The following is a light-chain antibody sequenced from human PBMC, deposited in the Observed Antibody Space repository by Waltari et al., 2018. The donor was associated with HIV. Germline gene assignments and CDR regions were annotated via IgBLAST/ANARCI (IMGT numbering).Light chain of an antibody. CDR2: RND. CDR3: ATWDDSLSAWL. J-gene: IGLJ3*02. CDR1: SSNLGSNN. V-gene: IGLV1-47*01. Sequence: QSVLTQPPAASGTPGQRVPISCSGSSSNLGSNNVYWDQQLPRTPPRLLIQRNDQRPSGVSDRFSGSKSVTSASLAISGLRYDDEAEYFCATWDDSLSAWLFGGGTKVTVL.